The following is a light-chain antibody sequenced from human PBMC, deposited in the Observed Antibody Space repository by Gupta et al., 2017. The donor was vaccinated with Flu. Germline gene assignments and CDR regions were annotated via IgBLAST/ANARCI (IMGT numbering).Light chain of an antibody. CDR2: DAS. J-gene: IGKJ4*01. Sequence: DIQMPQSPSSLSASVGDRVTITCQASQDISNYLNWYQQKPGKAPKLLIYDASNLETGVPSRFSGSGSGTDFTFTISSLQPEDIATYYCQQYDNLPAFGGGTKLEIK. V-gene: IGKV1-33*01. CDR1: QDISNY. CDR3: QQYDNLPA.